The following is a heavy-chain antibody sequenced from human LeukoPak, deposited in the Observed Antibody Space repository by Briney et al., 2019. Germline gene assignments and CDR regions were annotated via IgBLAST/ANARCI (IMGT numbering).Heavy chain of an antibody. CDR2: INPNSGGT. Sequence: GSVKVSCKASGYTFTGYYMHWVRQAPGQGLEWMGWINPNSGGTNYAQKFQGRVTMTRDTSISTAYMELSRLTSDDTAVYYCARGVAEAVNGFDPWGQGTLVTVSS. J-gene: IGHJ5*02. V-gene: IGHV1-2*02. CDR1: GYTFTGYY. CDR3: ARGVAEAVNGFDP. D-gene: IGHD6-13*01.